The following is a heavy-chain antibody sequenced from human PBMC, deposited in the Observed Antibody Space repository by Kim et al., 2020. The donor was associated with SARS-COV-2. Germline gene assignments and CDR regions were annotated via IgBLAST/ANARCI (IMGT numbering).Heavy chain of an antibody. CDR1: GGSLSGYF. V-gene: IGHV4-34*01. CDR3: ATPAAGFDDYFHH. CDR2: VNHNGST. D-gene: IGHD6-13*01. Sequence: SETLSLTCAVYGGSLSGYFWSWIRQPPGKGLEWIGEVNHNGSTNYSPSLKSRVTISINTSKNQFSLKLNSVTAADTAVYYCATPAAGFDDYFHHWGQGTPVRVSS. J-gene: IGHJ4*02.